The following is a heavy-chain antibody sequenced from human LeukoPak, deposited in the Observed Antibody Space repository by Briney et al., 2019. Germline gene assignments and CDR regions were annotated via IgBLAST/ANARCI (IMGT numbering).Heavy chain of an antibody. CDR3: ASYAPGYSSGWDQSLDY. CDR2: IIPICGTS. D-gene: IGHD6-19*01. V-gene: IGHV1-69*06. J-gene: IGHJ4*02. Sequence: SVNVSCKACGGTLSRYASSWVRQAPGQGREWMGGIIPICGTSHYARKFQGRVTIPADKPKSAAYMELTSLRSEDTAVHYCASYAPGYSSGWDQSLDYWGQGPLVPVSS. CDR1: GGTLSRYA.